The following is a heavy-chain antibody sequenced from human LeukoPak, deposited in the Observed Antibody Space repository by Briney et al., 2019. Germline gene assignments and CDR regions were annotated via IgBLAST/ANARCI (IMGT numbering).Heavy chain of an antibody. Sequence: GGSLRLSCAASGFTFNNFPMSWARQVPGKGLEWVSSISGSGGTTYYAGSVRGRFTISRDNAKKTLFLQMRSLRAEDTALYYCAKDGYFHDSSGYSYFDYWGQGILVSVSS. V-gene: IGHV3-23*01. CDR3: AKDGYFHDSSGYSYFDY. D-gene: IGHD3-22*01. CDR2: ISGSGGTT. J-gene: IGHJ4*02. CDR1: GFTFNNFP.